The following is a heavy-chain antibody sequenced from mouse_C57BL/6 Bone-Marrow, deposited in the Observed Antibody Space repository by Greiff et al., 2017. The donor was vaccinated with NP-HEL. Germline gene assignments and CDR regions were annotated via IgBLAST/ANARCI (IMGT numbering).Heavy chain of an antibody. CDR2: IHPNSGST. Sequence: QVQLQQPGAELVKPGASVKLSCKASGYTFTSYWMHWVKQRPGQGLEWIGMIHPNSGSTNYNEKFKSKATLTVDKSSSTAYMQLSSLTSEDSAVYYCARKGDGSSYRWYFDGWGTGTTVTVSS. J-gene: IGHJ1*03. D-gene: IGHD1-1*01. CDR3: ARKGDGSSYRWYFDG. V-gene: IGHV1-64*01. CDR1: GYTFTSYW.